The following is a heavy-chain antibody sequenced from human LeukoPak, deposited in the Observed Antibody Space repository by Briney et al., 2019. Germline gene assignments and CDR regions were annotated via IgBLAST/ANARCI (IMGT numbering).Heavy chain of an antibody. J-gene: IGHJ4*01. D-gene: IGHD4-17*01. Sequence: GGSLRLSCAASGFTFSRYGMHWVRQAPGKGLEWVAVISYDGNNKYYADSVKGRSTISRDNSKNTLYLQMNGLRVEDTAVYYCAKDYGDYNFDYWGHGSLVAVSS. CDR3: AKDYGDYNFDY. V-gene: IGHV3-30*18. CDR2: ISYDGNNK. CDR1: GFTFSRYG.